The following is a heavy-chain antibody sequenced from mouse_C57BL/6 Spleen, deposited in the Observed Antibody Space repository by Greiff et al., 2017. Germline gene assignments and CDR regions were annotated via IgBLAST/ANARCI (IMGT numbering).Heavy chain of an antibody. CDR2: IYPGSGST. D-gene: IGHD1-1*01. CDR3: ARGGSSPYYFDY. CDR1: GYTFTSYW. V-gene: IGHV1-55*01. J-gene: IGHJ2*01. Sequence: QVQLQQPGAKLVKPGASVKMSCKASGYTFTSYWITWVKQRPGQGLEWIGDIYPGSGSTNYNEKFKSKATLTVDTSSSTAYMQLSSLTSEDSAVYYCARGGSSPYYFDYWGQGTTLTVSS.